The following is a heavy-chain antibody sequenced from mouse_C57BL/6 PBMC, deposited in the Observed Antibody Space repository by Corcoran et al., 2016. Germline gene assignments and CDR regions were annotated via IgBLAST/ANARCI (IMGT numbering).Heavy chain of an antibody. CDR3: ARDYGNLQFAY. D-gene: IGHD1-1*01. J-gene: IGHJ3*01. Sequence: QVQLKQSGAELVRPGASVKLSCKASGYTFTDYYINWVKQRPGQGLEWIARIYPGSGNTYYNEKFKGKATLTAEKSSSTAYMQLSSLTSEDSAVYFCARDYGNLQFAYWGQGTLVTVSA. CDR1: GYTFTDYY. CDR2: IYPGSGNT. V-gene: IGHV1-76*01.